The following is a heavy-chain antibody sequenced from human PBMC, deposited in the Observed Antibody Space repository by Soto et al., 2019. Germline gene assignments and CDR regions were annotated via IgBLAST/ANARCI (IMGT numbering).Heavy chain of an antibody. V-gene: IGHV3-21*01. CDR1: GFTFSSYS. J-gene: IGHJ5*02. D-gene: IGHD6-19*01. Sequence: EVQLVESGGGLVKPGGSLRLSCAASGFTFSSYSMNWVRQAPGKGLEWVSSISSSSSYIYYADSVKGRFTISRDNAKNSLYLQMNSLRAEDTAVYYCARDFSGWYEGLNWFDPWGQGTLVTVSS. CDR2: ISSSSSYI. CDR3: ARDFSGWYEGLNWFDP.